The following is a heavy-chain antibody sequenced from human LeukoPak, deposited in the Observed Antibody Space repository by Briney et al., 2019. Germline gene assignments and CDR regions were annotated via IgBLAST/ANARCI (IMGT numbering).Heavy chain of an antibody. V-gene: IGHV3-21*01. D-gene: IGHD2-21*01. CDR2: ISSSSSYI. J-gene: IGHJ4*02. CDR3: ARLKGERSLFEY. Sequence: GGSLRLSCAASGFTFSSYSMNWVRQAPGKGLEWVSSISSSSSYIYYADSVKGRFTISRDNAKNSLYLQMNSLRGEDTAVYYCARLKGERSLFEYWGQGTLVTVSS. CDR1: GFTFSSYS.